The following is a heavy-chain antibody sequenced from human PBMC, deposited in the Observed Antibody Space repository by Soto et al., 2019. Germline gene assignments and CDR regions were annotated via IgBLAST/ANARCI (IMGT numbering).Heavy chain of an antibody. V-gene: IGHV4-30-4*08. CDR1: GGSISRGGYF. CDR2: MYYGRST. CDR3: ARLTAVTTEYFDY. Sequence: PPETLSLTCTVSGGSISRGGYFWSWIRQPPGKGREGIGYMYYGRSTYYNPSLKSRGNISVDTSKNQFSLKLTSVTAADAAVYYCARLTAVTTEYFDYWGQGSVVTVSA. D-gene: IGHD4-17*01. J-gene: IGHJ4*02.